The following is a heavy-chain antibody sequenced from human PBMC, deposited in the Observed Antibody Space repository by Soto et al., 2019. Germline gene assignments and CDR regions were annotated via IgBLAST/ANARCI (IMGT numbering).Heavy chain of an antibody. CDR1: GFPLSGYA. Sequence: PGGSLRLSCAASGFPLSGYAMHWVRQAPGKGLEWVAVISYDGSNKYYADSVKGRFTISRDNSKNTLYLQMNSLRAEDTAVYYCARGSSGWIDSANDYWGQGTLVTVSS. V-gene: IGHV3-30-3*01. CDR3: ARGSSGWIDSANDY. CDR2: ISYDGSNK. D-gene: IGHD6-19*01. J-gene: IGHJ4*02.